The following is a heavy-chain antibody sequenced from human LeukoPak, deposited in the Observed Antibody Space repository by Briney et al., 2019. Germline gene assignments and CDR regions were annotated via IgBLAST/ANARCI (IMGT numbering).Heavy chain of an antibody. CDR1: GGSISSTSYY. V-gene: IGHV4-39*07. Sequence: SETLSLTCTVSGGSISSTSYYWGWIRQPPGKGLEWIGSIYYGGSTYYNPSLKSRVTISVDTSKNQFSLKLSSVTAADTAVYYCARAQGDYXXXGTLVTVSS. J-gene: IGHJ4*02. CDR3: ARAQGDY. CDR2: IYYGGST.